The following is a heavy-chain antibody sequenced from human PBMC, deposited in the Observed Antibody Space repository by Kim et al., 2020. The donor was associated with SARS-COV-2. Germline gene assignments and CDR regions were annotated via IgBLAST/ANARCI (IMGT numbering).Heavy chain of an antibody. Sequence: ASVKVSCKASGYTFTSYYMHWVRQAPGQGLEWMGIINPSGGSTSYAQKFQGRVTMTRDTSTSTVYMELSSLRSEDTAVYYCATTSQILLWFGEPSLYGMDVWGQGTTVTVSS. CDR2: INPSGGST. J-gene: IGHJ6*02. D-gene: IGHD3-10*01. CDR1: GYTFTSYY. V-gene: IGHV1-46*01. CDR3: ATTSQILLWFGEPSLYGMDV.